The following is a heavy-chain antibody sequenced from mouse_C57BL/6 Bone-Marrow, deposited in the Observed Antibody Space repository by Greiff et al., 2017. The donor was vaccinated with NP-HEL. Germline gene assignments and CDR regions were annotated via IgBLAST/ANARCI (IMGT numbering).Heavy chain of an antibody. J-gene: IGHJ4*01. CDR1: GFSLTSYG. CDR2: IWGVGST. CDR3: ARELYGSSYDYYAMDY. V-gene: IGHV2-6*01. Sequence: QVQLKESGPGLVAPSQSLSITCTVSGFSLTSYGVDWVRQSPGKGLEWLGVIWGVGSTNYNSALKSRLSISKDNSKSQVFLKMNSLQTDDTAMYYCARELYGSSYDYYAMDYWGQGTSVTVSS. D-gene: IGHD1-1*01.